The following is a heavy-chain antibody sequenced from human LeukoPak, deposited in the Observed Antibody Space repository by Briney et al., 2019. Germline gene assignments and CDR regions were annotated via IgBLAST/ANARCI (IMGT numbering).Heavy chain of an antibody. J-gene: IGHJ4*02. D-gene: IGHD5-12*01. CDR3: AKDTISGYSGYDYFDY. CDR2: SYDGSNK. Sequence: SYDGSNKYYADSVKGRFTISRDNSKNTLYLQMNSLRAEDTAVYYCAKDTISGYSGYDYFDYWGQGTLVTVSS. V-gene: IGHV3-30*18.